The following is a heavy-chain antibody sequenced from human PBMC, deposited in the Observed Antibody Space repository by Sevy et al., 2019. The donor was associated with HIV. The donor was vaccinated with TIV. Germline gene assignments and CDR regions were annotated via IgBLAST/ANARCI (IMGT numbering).Heavy chain of an antibody. D-gene: IGHD4-4*01. CDR3: ARTPLLSIPGTTEVYFDI. CDR1: GGTFSNYA. J-gene: IGHJ4*02. CDR2: IIPIFGTT. Sequence: ASVKVSCKASGGTFSNYALSWVRQAPGQGLEWMGGIIPIFGTTNFAQTFQGRVTITADESRSTADMELSSLKPADTAVYYCARTPLLSIPGTTEVYFDIWGQGTLVTVSS. V-gene: IGHV1-69*13.